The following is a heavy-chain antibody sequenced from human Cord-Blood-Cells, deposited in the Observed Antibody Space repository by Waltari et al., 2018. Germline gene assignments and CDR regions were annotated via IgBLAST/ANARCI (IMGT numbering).Heavy chain of an antibody. CDR3: ARHAGDRDAFDI. CDR1: GASFSGYY. D-gene: IGHD7-27*01. V-gene: IGHV4-34*01. J-gene: IGHJ3*02. CDR2: INHSGST. Sequence: QVQLQQWGAGLLKPSETLSLTCAVHGASFSGYYWSWIRQPPGKGLEWIGEINHSGSTNYNPSLKSRVTISVDTSKNQFSLKLSSVTAADTAVYYCARHAGDRDAFDIWGQGTMVTVSS.